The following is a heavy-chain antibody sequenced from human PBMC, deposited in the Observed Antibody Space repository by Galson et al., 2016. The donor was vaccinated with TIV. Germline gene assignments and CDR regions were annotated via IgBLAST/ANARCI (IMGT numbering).Heavy chain of an antibody. Sequence: SETLSLTCTVSGDALSSDNYYWSWVRQPAGKGPEWIGRVYAGGSTIYNPSLMCRLTISVDTSKNQLSLKLTSVTAADTAIYYCAREGAVRWPSNGFDIWGQGTMVTISS. CDR1: GDALSSDNYY. CDR3: AREGAVRWPSNGFDI. D-gene: IGHD4-23*01. V-gene: IGHV4-61*10. J-gene: IGHJ3*02. CDR2: VYAGGST.